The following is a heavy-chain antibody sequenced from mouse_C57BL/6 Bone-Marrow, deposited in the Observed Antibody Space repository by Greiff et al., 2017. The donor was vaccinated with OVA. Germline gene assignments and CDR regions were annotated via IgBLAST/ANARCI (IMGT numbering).Heavy chain of an antibody. J-gene: IGHJ1*03. CDR1: GYTFTNYW. V-gene: IGHV1-63*01. CDR3: ARTGDGYYWYVDV. Sequence: VQLQQSGAELVRPGTSVKMSCKASGYTFTNYWIGWAKQRPGHGLEWIGDIYPGGGYTNYNEKFKGKATLTADKSSSTAYMQFSSLTSEDSAIYYCARTGDGYYWYVDVWGTGTTVTVSS. CDR2: IYPGGGYT. D-gene: IGHD2-3*01.